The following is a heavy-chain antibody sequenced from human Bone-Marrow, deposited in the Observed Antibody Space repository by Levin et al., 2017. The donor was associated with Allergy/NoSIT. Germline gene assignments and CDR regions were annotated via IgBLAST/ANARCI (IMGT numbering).Heavy chain of an antibody. CDR1: GFTFSSYG. J-gene: IGHJ4*02. CDR3: AKEWERRELLLLLGY. Sequence: GGSLRLSCAASGFTFSSYGMHWVRQAPGKGLEWVAVISYDGSNKYYADSVKGRFTISRDNSKNTLYLQMNSLRAEDTAVYYCAKEWERRELLLLLGYWGQGTLVTVSS. D-gene: IGHD1-26*01. CDR2: ISYDGSNK. V-gene: IGHV3-30*18.